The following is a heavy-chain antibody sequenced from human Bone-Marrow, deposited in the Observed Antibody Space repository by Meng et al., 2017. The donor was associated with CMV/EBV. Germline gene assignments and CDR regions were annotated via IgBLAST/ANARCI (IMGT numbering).Heavy chain of an antibody. D-gene: IGHD6-13*01. Sequence: GEPLKISCAASGFTFSSYSMNWVRQAPGKGLEWVSSISSSSSYVYYADSVKGRFTISRDNAKNSLYLQMNSLRAEDTAVYYCARDRAWQQLVPKWFDPWGQGTLVTVSS. V-gene: IGHV3-21*01. CDR3: ARDRAWQQLVPKWFDP. CDR1: GFTFSSYS. CDR2: ISSSSSYV. J-gene: IGHJ5*02.